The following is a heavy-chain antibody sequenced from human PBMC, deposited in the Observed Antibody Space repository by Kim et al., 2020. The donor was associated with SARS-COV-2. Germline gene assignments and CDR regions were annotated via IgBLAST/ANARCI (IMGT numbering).Heavy chain of an antibody. Sequence: YNPSLKSRVTRSVDTSKNQFSLKLSSVTAADTAVYYCARANSSSWYWFDPWGQGTLVTVSS. J-gene: IGHJ5*02. CDR3: ARANSSSWYWFDP. V-gene: IGHV4-59*01. D-gene: IGHD6-13*01.